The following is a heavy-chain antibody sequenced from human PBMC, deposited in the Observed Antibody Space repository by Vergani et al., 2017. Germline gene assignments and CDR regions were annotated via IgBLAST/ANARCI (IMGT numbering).Heavy chain of an antibody. CDR2: LTGGGGST. D-gene: IGHD1-26*01. Sequence: EVQLLESGGSLKQPGGSVRLSCAASGFTFSHYAMHWVRQAPGKGLEWVSALTGGGGSTYYADSFKGRFIISRDNSRDTLYLQMNSLRPEDTATYYCVKDAGSYENFFDSWGQGTLVTVSS. V-gene: IGHV3-23*01. CDR1: GFTFSHYA. J-gene: IGHJ4*02. CDR3: VKDAGSYENFFDS.